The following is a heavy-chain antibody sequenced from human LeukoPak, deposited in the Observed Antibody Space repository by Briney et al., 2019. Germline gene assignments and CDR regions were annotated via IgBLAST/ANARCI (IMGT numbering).Heavy chain of an antibody. CDR1: GGSFSGYY. CDR3: ARSGGDRVEMPTIIDY. V-gene: IGHV4-34*01. D-gene: IGHD5-24*01. CDR2: INHSGST. Sequence: SETLSLTCAVYGGSFSGYYWSWIRQPPGKGLEWIGEINHSGSTNYNPSLKSRVTISVDTSKNQFSLKLSSVTAADTAVYYCARSGGDRVEMPTIIDYWGQGTLVTVSS. J-gene: IGHJ4*02.